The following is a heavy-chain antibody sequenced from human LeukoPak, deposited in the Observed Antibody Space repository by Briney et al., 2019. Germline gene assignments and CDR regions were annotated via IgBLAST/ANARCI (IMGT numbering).Heavy chain of an antibody. J-gene: IGHJ4*02. Sequence: PGGSLRLSCAASGFTFDDYGMSWVRQAPGEGLVWVSRISTDAGSTTGYADSVKGRFTISRDNAKNTLYLQMNSLRAEDTAVYYCARDLSSGSYRFFDYWGQGTLVTVAS. CDR3: ARDLSSGSYRFFDY. D-gene: IGHD1-26*01. V-gene: IGHV3-74*01. CDR1: GFTFDDYG. CDR2: ISTDAGSTT.